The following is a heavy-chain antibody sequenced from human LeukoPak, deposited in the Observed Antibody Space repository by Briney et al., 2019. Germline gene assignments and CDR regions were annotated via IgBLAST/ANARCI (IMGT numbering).Heavy chain of an antibody. J-gene: IGHJ5*02. CDR2: ISSSGSTI. Sequence: PGGSLRLSCAASGFTFSDYYMSWIRQAPGKGLEWVSYISSSGSTIYYADSVKGRFTISRDNAKNSLYLQMNSLRAEDAAVYYCARARAVAEGWFDPWGQGTLVTVSS. CDR1: GFTFSDYY. D-gene: IGHD6-19*01. CDR3: ARARAVAEGWFDP. V-gene: IGHV3-11*01.